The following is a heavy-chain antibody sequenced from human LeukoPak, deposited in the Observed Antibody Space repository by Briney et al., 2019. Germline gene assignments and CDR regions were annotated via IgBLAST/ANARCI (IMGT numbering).Heavy chain of an antibody. Sequence: ASVKVSCKVSGYTLTELSMHWVRQAPGKGLEWMGGFDPEDGETIYAQKFQGRVTMTEDTSTDTAYMELSSLRSEDTAVYYCATVSETYDILTGYYIADYWGQGTLVTVSS. CDR2: FDPEDGET. D-gene: IGHD3-9*01. V-gene: IGHV1-24*01. J-gene: IGHJ4*02. CDR3: ATVSETYDILTGYYIADY. CDR1: GYTLTELS.